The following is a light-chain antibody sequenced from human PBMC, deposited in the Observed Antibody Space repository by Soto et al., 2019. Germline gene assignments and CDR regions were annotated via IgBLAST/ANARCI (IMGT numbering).Light chain of an antibody. V-gene: IGKV3-11*01. CDR3: QNSSSWPYT. CDR2: DAS. CDR1: QSVSRS. J-gene: IGKJ2*01. Sequence: EIVLTQSPAALSLSPGERVTLSCRASQSVSRSLAWYQQKPGQAPRLLIYDASNRATGVPARFSGSGSGTDFSLTISSLAPEDFAVYFCQNSSSWPYTFGQGTRLDFK.